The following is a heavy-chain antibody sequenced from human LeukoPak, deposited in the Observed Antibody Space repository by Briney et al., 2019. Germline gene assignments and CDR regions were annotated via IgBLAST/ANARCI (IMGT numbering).Heavy chain of an antibody. CDR1: GGSFSGYY. D-gene: IGHD6-6*01. Sequence: SETLSLTCAVYGGSFSGYYWSWIRQPPGKGLEWIGEINHSGSTNYNPSLKSRVTISVDTSKDQFSLKLSSVTAADTAVYYCASTSIAARGPNWFDPWGQGTLVTVSS. V-gene: IGHV4-34*01. CDR2: INHSGST. CDR3: ASTSIAARGPNWFDP. J-gene: IGHJ5*02.